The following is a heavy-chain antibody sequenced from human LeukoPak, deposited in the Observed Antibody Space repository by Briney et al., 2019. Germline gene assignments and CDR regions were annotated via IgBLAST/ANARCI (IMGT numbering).Heavy chain of an antibody. Sequence: WVSYITDSGSDKYYADSVKGRFTISRDNAKNSLYLQMNSLRAEDTAVYYCARDLAVAGYWGQGTLVTVSS. D-gene: IGHD6-19*01. CDR2: ITDSGSDK. V-gene: IGHV3-11*01. CDR3: ARDLAVAGY. J-gene: IGHJ4*02.